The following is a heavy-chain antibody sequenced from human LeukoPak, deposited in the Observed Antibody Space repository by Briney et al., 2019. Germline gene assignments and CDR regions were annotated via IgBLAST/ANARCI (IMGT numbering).Heavy chain of an antibody. D-gene: IGHD3-10*01. Sequence: GESLRLSCAASGFTFDDYGMSWVRQAPGKGLEWVSGIKGNGGSTGYADSVKGRFTISRDNAKNSLYLQMNSLRAEDTALYYCARYFDPYYYGSGSPSFDYWGQGTLVTASS. V-gene: IGHV3-20*04. J-gene: IGHJ4*02. CDR3: ARYFDPYYYGSGSPSFDY. CDR1: GFTFDDYG. CDR2: IKGNGGST.